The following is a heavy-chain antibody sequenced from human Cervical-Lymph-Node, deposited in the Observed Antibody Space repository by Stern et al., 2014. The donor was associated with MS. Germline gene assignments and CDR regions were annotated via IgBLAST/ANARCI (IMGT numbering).Heavy chain of an antibody. CDR1: GYTFTTYF. D-gene: IGHD1-1*01. Sequence: QVQLVQSGAEVKKPGASVNVSCKASGYTFTTYFVHWVRQAPGQGLEWMGIINTSDGDTSYIRSFQGRVTMTRDTSANTVYLRLSNLKSEDTAVYYCARQRTTGHMDFDYWGQGTLVTVSS. CDR2: INTSDGDT. J-gene: IGHJ4*02. CDR3: ARQRTTGHMDFDY. V-gene: IGHV1-46*01.